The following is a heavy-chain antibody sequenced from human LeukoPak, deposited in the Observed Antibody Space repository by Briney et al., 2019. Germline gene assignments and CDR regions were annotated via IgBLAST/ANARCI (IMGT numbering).Heavy chain of an antibody. CDR2: MNPNSGNT. CDR1: GYTFTSYD. D-gene: IGHD3-3*01. J-gene: IGHJ4*02. V-gene: IGHV1-8*01. CDR3: ARGLSITIFGVVKSGYYFDY. Sequence: ASVKVSCKASGYTFTSYDINWVRQATGQGLEWMGWMNPNSGNTGYAQKFQGRVTMTRNTSISTAYMELSSLRSEDTAVYYCARGLSITIFGVVKSGYYFDYWGQGTLVTVSS.